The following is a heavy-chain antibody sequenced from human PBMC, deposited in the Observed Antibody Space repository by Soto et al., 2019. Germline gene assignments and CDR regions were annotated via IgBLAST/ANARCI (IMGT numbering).Heavy chain of an antibody. CDR3: AREPYGDGQYFVY. J-gene: IGHJ4*02. Sequence: QVQLVESGGGMVQPGTSLRLSCAASGFTFNSLSLHWVRQRPDKGLEWVAVISHDGRVTFYADFVEGRFTVSRYKAKSPIYLQVNSLRAEGTGVYHCAREPYGDGQYFVYWGQGNLVSVSS. CDR2: ISHDGRVT. D-gene: IGHD2-21*02. CDR1: GFTFNSLS. V-gene: IGHV3-30*04.